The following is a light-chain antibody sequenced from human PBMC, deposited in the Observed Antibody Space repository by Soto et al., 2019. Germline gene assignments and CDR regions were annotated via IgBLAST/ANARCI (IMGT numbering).Light chain of an antibody. CDR1: QSVSKY. V-gene: IGKV3-20*01. CDR3: QDFDSPQWT. CDR2: GAS. Sequence: EVVLTQSPGTLSLSPGERATLSCRASQSVSKYFVWYQQKPGQAPRLLIYGASSRASGIPDRFSGSGSGTDFTLTINRLGPEDFAVYYCQDFDSPQWTFGQGTKIE. J-gene: IGKJ1*01.